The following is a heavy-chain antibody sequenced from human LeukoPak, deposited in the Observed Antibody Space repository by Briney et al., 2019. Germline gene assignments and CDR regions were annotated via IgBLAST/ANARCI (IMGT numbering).Heavy chain of an antibody. V-gene: IGHV4-31*03. Sequence: PSQTLSLTCTVSGGSISSGGYYWSWIRQHPGKGLEWIGYIYYSGSTYYNPSLESRVTISVDTSKNQFSLKLSSVTAADTAVYYCARAYYDSSGYYYPLNPYFDYWGQGTLVTVSS. CDR2: IYYSGST. J-gene: IGHJ4*02. CDR3: ARAYYDSSGYYYPLNPYFDY. CDR1: GGSISSGGYY. D-gene: IGHD3-22*01.